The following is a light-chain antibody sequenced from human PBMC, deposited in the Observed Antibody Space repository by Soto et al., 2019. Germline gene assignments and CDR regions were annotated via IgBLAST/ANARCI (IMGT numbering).Light chain of an antibody. V-gene: IGLV2-14*01. CDR2: GNS. J-gene: IGLJ1*01. CDR1: SSDVGGYNY. CDR3: QSYDSSLSGYV. Sequence: QSAPTQPASVSGSPGQSITISCTGTSSDVGGYNYVSWYQQHPGKAPKLMIYGNSNRPSGVPDRFSGSKSGTSASLAITGLQAEDEADYYCQSYDSSLSGYVFGTGTKVTVL.